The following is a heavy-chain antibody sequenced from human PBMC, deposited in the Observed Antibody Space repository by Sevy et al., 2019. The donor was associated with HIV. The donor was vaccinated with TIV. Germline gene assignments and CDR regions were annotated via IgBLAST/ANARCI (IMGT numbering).Heavy chain of an antibody. CDR1: GFTFSSYS. J-gene: IGHJ6*02. D-gene: IGHD3-3*01. CDR3: ARDLIYDFWSGSRAKNYYYYCMDV. CDR2: ISSSSSYI. Sequence: GGSLRLSCAASGFTFSSYSMNWVRQAPGKGLEWVSSISSSSSYIYYADSVKGRFTISRDNAKNSLYLQMNSLRAEDTAVYYCARDLIYDFWSGSRAKNYYYYCMDVWGQGTTVTVSS. V-gene: IGHV3-21*01.